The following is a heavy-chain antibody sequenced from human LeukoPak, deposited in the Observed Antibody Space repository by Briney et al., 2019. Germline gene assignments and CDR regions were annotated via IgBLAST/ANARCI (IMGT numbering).Heavy chain of an antibody. Sequence: GGSLRLSCAASGFTVSSNYMSWVRQAPAKGLEWVSVIYSGGSTYYADSVKGRFTISRDNSKNTLYLQMNSLRAEDTAVYYRARGGPAAGRFDYWGQGTLVTVSS. CDR3: ARGGPAAGRFDY. D-gene: IGHD6-13*01. J-gene: IGHJ4*02. CDR1: GFTVSSNY. CDR2: IYSGGST. V-gene: IGHV3-66*01.